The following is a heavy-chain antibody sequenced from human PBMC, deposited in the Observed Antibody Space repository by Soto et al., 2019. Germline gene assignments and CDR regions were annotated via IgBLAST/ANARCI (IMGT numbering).Heavy chain of an antibody. CDR1: GYTFTIYA. CDR2: INAGNGNT. D-gene: IGHD4-4*01. Sequence: QVQLVQSGAEVKKSGASVKVSCMASGYTFTIYAIHWVRQAPGQGLEWMGWINAGNGNTKSSQKFQGRLAITSDTSANTAYMELSSLRSEDTAVYYCARPRVTTGENSFDLWGQGTLVTVSS. V-gene: IGHV1-3*01. J-gene: IGHJ5*02. CDR3: ARPRVTTGENSFDL.